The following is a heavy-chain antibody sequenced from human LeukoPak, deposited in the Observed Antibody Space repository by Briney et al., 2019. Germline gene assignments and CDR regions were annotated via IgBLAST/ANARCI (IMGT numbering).Heavy chain of an antibody. CDR1: GFTFSNYW. J-gene: IGHJ4*02. Sequence: PGGSLRLSCAASGFTFSNYWMSWVRQAPGKGLQWVANIKQDGSEKYYVDSVKGRFTISRDNAKKSLYLQMNSLRAEDTAVYYCAREGEGPLDWGQGTLVTVSS. D-gene: IGHD3-10*01. V-gene: IGHV3-7*01. CDR3: AREGEGPLD. CDR2: IKQDGSEK.